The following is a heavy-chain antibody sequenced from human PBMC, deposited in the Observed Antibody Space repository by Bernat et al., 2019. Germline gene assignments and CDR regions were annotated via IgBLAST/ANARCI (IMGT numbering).Heavy chain of an antibody. CDR2: IKQDGSEK. Sequence: EVQLVESGGGLVQPGGSLRLSCAASGFTFSSYWMSWVRQAPGKGREWVANIKQDGSEKYCVDSVKGRFTISTDNAKNSVYLQMNSLRAEETAVYYCARGTRDGYSRGSGDYIDYWGQGTLVTVSS. CDR3: ARGTRDGYSRGSGDYIDY. V-gene: IGHV3-7*01. J-gene: IGHJ4*02. CDR1: GFTFSSYW. D-gene: IGHD5-24*01.